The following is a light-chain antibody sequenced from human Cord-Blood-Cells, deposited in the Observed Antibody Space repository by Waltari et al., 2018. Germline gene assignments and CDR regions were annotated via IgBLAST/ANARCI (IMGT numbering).Light chain of an antibody. V-gene: IGKV4-1*01. CDR2: WAS. J-gene: IGKJ2*01. CDR1: QSVLYSSNNKNY. Sequence: DIVMTQSPDSLAVSLGERATINCKSSQSVLYSSNNKNYLAWYQQKQGQPPKLLIYWASTRESVVPDRFSGSGSGTDFTLTISSLQAEDVAVYYCQQDYSTPYTFGQGTKLEIK. CDR3: QQDYSTPYT.